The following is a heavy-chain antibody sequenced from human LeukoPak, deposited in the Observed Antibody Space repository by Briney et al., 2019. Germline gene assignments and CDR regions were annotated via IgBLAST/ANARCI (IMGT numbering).Heavy chain of an antibody. J-gene: IGHJ6*02. CDR1: GYTFTGYY. Sequence: ASVKVSCKASGYTFTGYYMHWVRQAPGQGLEWMGWINPNSGGTNYAQKFQGRVTMTRDTSISTAYMELSRLRSDDTAVYYCARDGGGIVVVPAAMRAYYYYGMDAWGQGTTVTVSS. V-gene: IGHV1-2*02. CDR3: ARDGGGIVVVPAAMRAYYYYGMDA. CDR2: INPNSGGT. D-gene: IGHD2-2*01.